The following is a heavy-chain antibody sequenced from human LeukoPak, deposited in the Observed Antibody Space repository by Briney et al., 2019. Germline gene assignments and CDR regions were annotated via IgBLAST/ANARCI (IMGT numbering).Heavy chain of an antibody. Sequence: GGSLRLSCAASGFTVSSNYMSWVRQAPGKGLEWVSVIYSGGSTYYADSVKGRFTISRDNSKNTPYLQMNSLRAEDTAVYYCAREAWADKFRSGYYYMDVWGKGTTVTVSS. CDR3: AREAWADKFRSGYYYMDV. J-gene: IGHJ6*03. D-gene: IGHD2-15*01. CDR1: GFTVSSNY. CDR2: IYSGGST. V-gene: IGHV3-53*01.